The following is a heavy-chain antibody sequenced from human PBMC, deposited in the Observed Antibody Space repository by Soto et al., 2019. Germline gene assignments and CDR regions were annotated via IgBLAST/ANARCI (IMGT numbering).Heavy chain of an antibody. Sequence: SETLSLTCTVSGGSISSYYWSWIRQPPGKGLEWIGYIYYSGSTNYNPSLKSRVTISVDTSKNQFSLKLSSVTAADTAVYYCAGLQYSSSPRYRWFDPWGQGTLVTVSS. CDR2: IYYSGST. J-gene: IGHJ5*02. D-gene: IGHD6-6*01. V-gene: IGHV4-59*08. CDR3: AGLQYSSSPRYRWFDP. CDR1: GGSISSYY.